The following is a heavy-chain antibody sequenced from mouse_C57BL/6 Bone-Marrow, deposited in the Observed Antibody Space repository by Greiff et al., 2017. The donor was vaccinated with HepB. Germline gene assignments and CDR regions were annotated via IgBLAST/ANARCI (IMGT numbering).Heavy chain of an antibody. V-gene: IGHV1-81*01. CDR3: ARFRSYWYFDV. Sequence: QVQLQQSGAELARPGASVKLSCKASGYTFTSYGISWVKQRTGQGLEWIGEIYPRSGNTYYNEKFKGKATLTADKSTSTAYMELRSLKSEDLAVYFCARFRSYWYFDVWGTGTTVTVSS. J-gene: IGHJ1*03. CDR1: GYTFTSYG. CDR2: IYPRSGNT.